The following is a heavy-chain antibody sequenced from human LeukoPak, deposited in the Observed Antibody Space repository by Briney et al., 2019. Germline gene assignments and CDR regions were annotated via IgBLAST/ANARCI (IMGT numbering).Heavy chain of an antibody. CDR3: ARDSYYGSGSYYNVVWFDP. D-gene: IGHD3-10*01. V-gene: IGHV1-18*01. J-gene: IGHJ5*02. CDR2: ISAYNGNT. CDR1: GYTFTSYG. Sequence: ASVKVSCKASGYTFTSYGISWVRQAPGQGLEWMGWISAYNGNTNYAQKLQGRATMTTDTSTSTAYMELRSLRSDDTAVYYYARDSYYGSGSYYNVVWFDPWGQGTLVTVSS.